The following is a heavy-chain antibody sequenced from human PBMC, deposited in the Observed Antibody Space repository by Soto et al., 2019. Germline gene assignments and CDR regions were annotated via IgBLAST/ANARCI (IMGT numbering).Heavy chain of an antibody. CDR2: IYYSGST. D-gene: IGHD2-15*01. Sequence: SETLSLTCTVSGGSISSSSYYWGWIRQPPGKGLEWIGSIYYSGSTYYNPSLKSRVTISVDTSKNQFSLKLSSVTAADTAVYYCARYCSGGSCYIGDDAFDIWGQGTIVTVSS. CDR3: ARYCSGGSCYIGDDAFDI. J-gene: IGHJ3*02. CDR1: GGSISSSSYY. V-gene: IGHV4-39*07.